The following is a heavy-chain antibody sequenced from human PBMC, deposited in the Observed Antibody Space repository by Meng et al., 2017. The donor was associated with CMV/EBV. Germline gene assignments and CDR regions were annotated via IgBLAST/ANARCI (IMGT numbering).Heavy chain of an antibody. CDR1: GGSISSGDYY. CDR2: IYYSGST. J-gene: IGHJ4*02. V-gene: IGHV4-30-4*08. Sequence: GHLQEVGAGLVKPSQNLSRTCTGSGGSISSGDYYWSCIRQPPGKGLEWIGYIYYSGSTYYNPSLKSRVTISVDTSKNQFSLKLSSVTAADTAVYYCAREGDNPFDYWGQGTLVTVSS. D-gene: IGHD2-21*02. CDR3: AREGDNPFDY.